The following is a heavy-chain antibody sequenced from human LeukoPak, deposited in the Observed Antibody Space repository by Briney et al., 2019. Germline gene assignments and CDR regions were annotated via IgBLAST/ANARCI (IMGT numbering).Heavy chain of an antibody. J-gene: IGHJ3*02. V-gene: IGHV5-51*01. Sequence: GESLKISCKGSGYSFTSYWIGWVRQMPGKGLEWMGIIYPGDSDTRYSPSFQGQVTISADKSISTAYLQWSSLKASDTAMYYCARPNLIMTTYAFVIWGPGTMGNVSS. D-gene: IGHD4-11*01. CDR3: ARPNLIMTTYAFVI. CDR1: GYSFTSYW. CDR2: IYPGDSDT.